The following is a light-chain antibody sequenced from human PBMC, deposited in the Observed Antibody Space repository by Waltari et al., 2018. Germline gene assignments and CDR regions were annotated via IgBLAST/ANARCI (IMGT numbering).Light chain of an antibody. CDR3: SSYISSSTLEL. V-gene: IGLV2-14*03. CDR1: RSHVGGYNY. Sequence: QSALTQPASVSGSPGQSITISLPGTRSHVGGYNYVSWYQQHPGKAPKLMISDVSNRPSGVSNRFSGSKSGNTASLTISGLQAEDEADYYCSSYISSSTLELFGGGTSLTVL. CDR2: DVS. J-gene: IGLJ2*01.